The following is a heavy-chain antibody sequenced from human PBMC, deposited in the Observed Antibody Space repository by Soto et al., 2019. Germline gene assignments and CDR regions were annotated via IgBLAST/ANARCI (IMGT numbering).Heavy chain of an antibody. Sequence: SETLSLTCAVYGGSFSGYYWSWIRQPPGKGLEWIGEINHSGSTNYNPSLKSRVTISVDTSKNQFSLKLSSVTAADTAVYYCARGAIFGVVNKGYYYYYYGMDVWGQGTTVTVS. CDR3: ARGAIFGVVNKGYYYYYYGMDV. V-gene: IGHV4-34*01. D-gene: IGHD3-3*01. J-gene: IGHJ6*02. CDR2: INHSGST. CDR1: GGSFSGYY.